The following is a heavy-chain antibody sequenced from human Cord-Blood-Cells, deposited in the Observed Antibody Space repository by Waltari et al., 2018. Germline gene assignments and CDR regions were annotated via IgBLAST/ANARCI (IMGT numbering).Heavy chain of an antibody. Sequence: QITLKESGPTLVKPTQTLTLTCTFSGFSLSTSGVAVGWIRQPPGTALAWLALIYWDDDKRYSPSLKSRLTITKDTSKNQVVLTMTNMDPVDTATYYCAHRPPNYDFWSGYYDAFDIWGQGTMVTVSS. J-gene: IGHJ3*02. D-gene: IGHD3-3*01. CDR3: AHRPPNYDFWSGYYDAFDI. CDR1: GFSLSTSGVA. V-gene: IGHV2-5*02. CDR2: IYWDDDK.